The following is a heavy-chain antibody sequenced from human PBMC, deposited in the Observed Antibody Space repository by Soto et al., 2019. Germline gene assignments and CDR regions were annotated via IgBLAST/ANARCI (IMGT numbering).Heavy chain of an antibody. V-gene: IGHV3-74*01. CDR1: GFTFSSYW. Sequence: EVQLVESGGGLVQPGGSLRLSCAASGFTFSSYWMHWVRQAPGKGLVWVSRINSDGSSTSYPDSVKGRFTISRDNAKNTLYLQMNSVIAEDTAVYYCVRTSLVVAAATREDYWGQGTLVTVSS. J-gene: IGHJ4*02. CDR3: VRTSLVVAAATREDY. CDR2: INSDGSST. D-gene: IGHD2-15*01.